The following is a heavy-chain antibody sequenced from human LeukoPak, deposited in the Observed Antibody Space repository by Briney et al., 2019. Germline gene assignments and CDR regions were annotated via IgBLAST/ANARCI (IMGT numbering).Heavy chain of an antibody. J-gene: IGHJ6*03. Sequence: PGGSLRLSCAASGFTFSSYGMHWVRQAPGKGLEWVAFIRYDGSNKYYADSVKGRFTISRDNSKNTLYLQMNSLRAEDTAVHYCAKDGTVVVPAAMYYYYMDVWGKGTTVTVSS. CDR3: AKDGTVVVPAAMYYYYMDV. CDR1: GFTFSSYG. V-gene: IGHV3-30*02. D-gene: IGHD2-2*01. CDR2: IRYDGSNK.